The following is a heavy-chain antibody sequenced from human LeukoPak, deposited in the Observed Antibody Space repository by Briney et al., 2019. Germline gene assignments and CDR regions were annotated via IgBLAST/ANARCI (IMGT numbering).Heavy chain of an antibody. Sequence: PSETLSLTCTVPGGSISTHYGSWIRQPPGKGLGWIGHIYYTGSTKQNPSLKSRVTMSIDMSKNQFSLKLSSVTAADTAVYYCARGHAFTDYFDSSGYYSRRKLYFDYWGQGTLVTVSS. V-gene: IGHV4-59*11. J-gene: IGHJ4*02. CDR3: ARGHAFTDYFDSSGYYSRRKLYFDY. D-gene: IGHD3-22*01. CDR1: GGSISTHY. CDR2: IYYTGST.